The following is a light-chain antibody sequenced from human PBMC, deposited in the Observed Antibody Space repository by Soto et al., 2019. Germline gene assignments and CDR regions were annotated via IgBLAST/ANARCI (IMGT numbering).Light chain of an antibody. CDR3: QQLFSYPLFT. CDR1: QGISSY. J-gene: IGKJ3*01. V-gene: IGKV1-9*01. CDR2: AAS. Sequence: DIQLTQSPSFLSASVGDRVTITCRASQGISSYLAWYQQKPGKATKLLIYAASTLQSGVPSRFSGSGSGTEFTLTISSLQPEDFASYYCQQLFSYPLFTFGPGTKVDIK.